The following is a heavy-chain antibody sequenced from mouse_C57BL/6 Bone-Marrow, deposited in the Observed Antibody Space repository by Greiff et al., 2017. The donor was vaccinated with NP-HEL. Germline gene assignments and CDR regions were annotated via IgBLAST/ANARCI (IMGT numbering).Heavy chain of an antibody. J-gene: IGHJ2*01. D-gene: IGHD4-1*01. Sequence: EVQLQQSGAELVRPGASVKLSCTASGFNIKDDYMPWVKQRPEQGLEWIGWIDPENGDTEYASKLQGKATITADTSSSTTYMQLSSLTSEDSAVYYCAREVVSGTVFDYWGQGTTLTVSS. V-gene: IGHV14-4*01. CDR2: IDPENGDT. CDR1: GFNIKDDY. CDR3: AREVVSGTVFDY.